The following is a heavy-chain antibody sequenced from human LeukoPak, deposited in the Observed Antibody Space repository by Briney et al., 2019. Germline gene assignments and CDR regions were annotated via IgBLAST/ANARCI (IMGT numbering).Heavy chain of an antibody. Sequence: PGGSLRLSCAASGFTFRNYVIHWVRQAPGKGLEWVAVTSSDLNVKLYADSVKGRFTISRDNSKNTLYLQMNSLRAEDTAVYYCAKGEYYYDSSGYPIDYWGQGTLVTVSS. CDR3: AKGEYYYDSSGYPIDY. CDR1: GFTFRNYV. D-gene: IGHD3-22*01. V-gene: IGHV3-30*18. CDR2: TSSDLNVK. J-gene: IGHJ4*02.